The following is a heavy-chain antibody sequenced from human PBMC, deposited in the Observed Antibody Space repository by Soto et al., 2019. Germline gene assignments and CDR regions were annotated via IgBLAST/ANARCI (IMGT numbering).Heavy chain of an antibody. V-gene: IGHV1-46*01. Sequence: ASVKVSCKASGYTLTSYYMHWVRQAPGQGLEWMGIINPSGGSTSYAQKFQGRVTMTRDTSTSTVYMELSSLRSEDTAVYYCGRDFSPPRLKTTVVTRLLGYYGMDVWGQGTTVTVSS. CDR2: INPSGGST. CDR1: GYTLTSYY. CDR3: GRDFSPPRLKTTVVTRLLGYYGMDV. D-gene: IGHD4-17*01. J-gene: IGHJ6*02.